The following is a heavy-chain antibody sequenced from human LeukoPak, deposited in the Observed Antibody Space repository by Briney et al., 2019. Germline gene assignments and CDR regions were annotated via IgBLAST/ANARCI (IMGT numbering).Heavy chain of an antibody. D-gene: IGHD6-13*01. J-gene: IGHJ6*03. Sequence: ASVKVSCKASGYTFTGYYMHWVRQAPGQGLEWMIWLNPHSGGTNYAQKFQGKVTMTRDTSISTAYMELSRLRSDDTAVYYCARGRYSSSWTIYYYYYYMDVWGKGTTVTVSS. CDR1: GYTFTGYY. V-gene: IGHV1-2*02. CDR3: ARGRYSSSWTIYYYYYYMDV. CDR2: LNPHSGGT.